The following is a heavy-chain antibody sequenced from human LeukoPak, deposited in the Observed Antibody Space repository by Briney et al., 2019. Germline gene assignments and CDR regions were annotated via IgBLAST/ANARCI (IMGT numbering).Heavy chain of an antibody. Sequence: SETLSLTCAVYGGSFSGYYWSWIRQPPGKGLEWIGEINHSGSTNYNPSLKSRVTISVDTSKNQFSLKLSSVTAADTAVYYCARGASYYYDSSGYYLGYYYYMDVWGKGTTVTVSS. J-gene: IGHJ6*03. V-gene: IGHV4-34*01. CDR3: ARGASYYYDSSGYYLGYYYYMDV. D-gene: IGHD3-22*01. CDR2: INHSGST. CDR1: GGSFSGYY.